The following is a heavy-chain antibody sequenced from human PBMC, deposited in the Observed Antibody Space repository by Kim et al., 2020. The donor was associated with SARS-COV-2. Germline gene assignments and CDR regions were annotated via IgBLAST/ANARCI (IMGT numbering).Heavy chain of an antibody. Sequence: GGSLRLSCAASGFTFSSYSMNWVRQAPGKGLEWVSSISSSSSYIYYADSVKGRFTISRVNAKNSLYLQMNSLRAEDTAVYYCARGTTVVPAAIYPYNILDYYYGMDVWGQGTTVTVSS. J-gene: IGHJ6*02. CDR2: ISSSSSYI. CDR3: ARGTTVVPAAIYPYNILDYYYGMDV. D-gene: IGHD2-2*01. CDR1: GFTFSSYS. V-gene: IGHV3-21*01.